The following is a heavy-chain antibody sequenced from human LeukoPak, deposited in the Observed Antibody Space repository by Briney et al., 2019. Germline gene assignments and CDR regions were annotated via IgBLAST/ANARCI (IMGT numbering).Heavy chain of an antibody. D-gene: IGHD2-2*01. CDR3: ARVLVVPAAIFYSYYYMDV. J-gene: IGHJ6*03. V-gene: IGHV4-61*02. CDR2: IYTSGST. CDR1: GGSISSGSYY. Sequence: SQTLSLTRTLSGGSISSGSYYWSWIPQPAGKGLERIGRIYTSGSTHYNPSLTSPVTLSVDTSKNQFSLKLSSATAADTAVYYCARVLVVPAAIFYSYYYMDVWGKGTTVTVSS.